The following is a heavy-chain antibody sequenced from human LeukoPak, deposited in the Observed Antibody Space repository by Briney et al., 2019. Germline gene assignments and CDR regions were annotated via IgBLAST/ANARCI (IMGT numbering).Heavy chain of an antibody. CDR2: IYYSGST. D-gene: IGHD3-3*01. Sequence: SETLSLTCTVSGGSISSYYWSWIRQPPGKGLEWVGYIYYSGSTNYNPSLKSRVTIPVDTSKNQFSLKLSSVTAADTAVYYCARVHHGGYYDFWSGYTLDYWGQGTLVTVSS. V-gene: IGHV4-59*01. J-gene: IGHJ4*02. CDR3: ARVHHGGYYDFWSGYTLDY. CDR1: GGSISSYY.